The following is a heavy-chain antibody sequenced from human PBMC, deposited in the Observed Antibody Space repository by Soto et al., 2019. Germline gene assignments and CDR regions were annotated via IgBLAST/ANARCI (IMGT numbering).Heavy chain of an antibody. CDR2: IIPIFGTA. CDR3: ARDPGYGGTIDY. J-gene: IGHJ4*02. CDR1: GGTFSSYA. Sequence: SVKVSCKAPGGTFSSYAISWVRQAPGQGLEWMGGIIPIFGTANYAQKFQGRVTITADESTSTAYMELSSLRSEDTAVYYCARDPGYGGTIDYWGQGTLVTVPQ. V-gene: IGHV1-69*13. D-gene: IGHD2-15*01.